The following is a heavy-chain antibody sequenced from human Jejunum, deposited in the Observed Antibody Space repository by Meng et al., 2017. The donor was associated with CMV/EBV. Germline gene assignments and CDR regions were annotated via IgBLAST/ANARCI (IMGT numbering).Heavy chain of an antibody. CDR1: GFRFSDDY. CDR3: AKFDTSRLDAFDV. J-gene: IGHJ3*01. V-gene: IGHV3-72*01. CDR2: IRDRGNSYTT. D-gene: IGHD2-2*01. Sequence: GFRFSDDYMNWVRQAPGKGLEWVGRIRDRGNSYTTNYAASVAGRFTISRDDSKNSLYLQMNSLKTEDTAVYYCAKFDTSRLDAFDVWGQGTMVTVSS.